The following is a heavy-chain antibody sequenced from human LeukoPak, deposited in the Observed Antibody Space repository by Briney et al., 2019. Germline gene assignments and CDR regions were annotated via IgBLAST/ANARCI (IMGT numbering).Heavy chain of an antibody. D-gene: IGHD4-23*01. CDR2: INQDGSAQ. CDR3: ARDVHGGAFDY. CDR1: GFTMSFYW. V-gene: IGHV3-7*01. J-gene: IGHJ4*02. Sequence: GGSLRLSCAASGFTMSFYWMNWVRQAPGKGLERVANINQDGSAQYYVDSVKGRFTFSRDNAMNSLFLQMNSLRAEDTAVYYCARDVHGGAFDYWGQGTLVTVSS.